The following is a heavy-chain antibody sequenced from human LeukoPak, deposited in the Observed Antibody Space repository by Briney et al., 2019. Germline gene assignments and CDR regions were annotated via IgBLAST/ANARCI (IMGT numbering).Heavy chain of an antibody. V-gene: IGHV4-59*12. CDR3: AAPYAAMADYYYGMDV. CDR1: GGSISSYY. CDR2: IYYSGRT. D-gene: IGHD5-18*01. J-gene: IGHJ6*02. Sequence: SETLSLTCTVSGGSISSYYWSWIRQPPGKGLEWIGYIYYSGRTNYNPSLKSRVTISVDTSKNQFSLKLSSVTAADTAVYYCAAPYAAMADYYYGMDVWGQGTTVTVSS.